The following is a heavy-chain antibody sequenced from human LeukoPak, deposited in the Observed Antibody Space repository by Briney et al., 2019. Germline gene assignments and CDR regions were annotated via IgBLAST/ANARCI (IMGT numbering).Heavy chain of an antibody. V-gene: IGHV3-53*01. CDR3: ASGRSTNSDY. D-gene: IGHD1-26*01. J-gene: IGHJ4*02. CDR2: IYSGGST. Sequence: ETLSLTCSVSGASISSYYWSWMRQPPGKGLEWVSVIYSGGSTYFADSVKGRFTISRDNSKNTVYLQMNSLRAEDTAVYYCASGRSTNSDYWGQGTLVTVSS. CDR1: GASISSYY.